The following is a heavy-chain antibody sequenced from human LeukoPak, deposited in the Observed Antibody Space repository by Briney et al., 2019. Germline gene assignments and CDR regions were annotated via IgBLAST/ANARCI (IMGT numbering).Heavy chain of an antibody. CDR2: ISWNSGSI. D-gene: IGHD2-2*01. CDR3: AKDICPGQYQLLQGIDY. Sequence: GGSLRLSCAASGFTFDDYAMHWVRQAPGKVLEWVSGISWNSGSIGYADSVKGRFTISRDNAKNSLYLQMNSLRAEDTALYYCAKDICPGQYQLLQGIDYWGQGTLVTVSS. V-gene: IGHV3-9*01. CDR1: GFTFDDYA. J-gene: IGHJ4*02.